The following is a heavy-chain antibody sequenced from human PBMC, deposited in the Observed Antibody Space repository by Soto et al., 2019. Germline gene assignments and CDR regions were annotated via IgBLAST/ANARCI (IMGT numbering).Heavy chain of an antibody. CDR2: MKPNSGNT. Sequence: GASVKVSCKASRYTFTGYYIHWVRRAPGQGLEWMGWMKPNSGNTGYAQKFQGRVTMTWNTSISTAYMDLTSLGSEDTAVYYCARRLPYNYYGMDVWGQGTTVTSP. J-gene: IGHJ6*02. CDR3: ARRLPYNYYGMDV. CDR1: RYTFTGYY. D-gene: IGHD2-15*01. V-gene: IGHV1-8*02.